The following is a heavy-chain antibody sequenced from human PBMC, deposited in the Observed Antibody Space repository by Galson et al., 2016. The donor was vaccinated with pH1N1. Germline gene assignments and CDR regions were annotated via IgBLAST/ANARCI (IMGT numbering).Heavy chain of an antibody. CDR3: AIPLFSSNGLAGNI. J-gene: IGHJ4*02. D-gene: IGHD2/OR15-2a*01. CDR1: GGSLNGFY. Sequence: LSLTCAVYGGSLNGFYWSWIRQPPGKGLEWIGEINHRGRTNYNPSLKSRVTMSLDTSSNQFSLKLNSVTAADTAVYYCAIPLFSSNGLAGNIWGRGIPVAVSS. V-gene: IGHV4-34*01. CDR2: INHRGRT.